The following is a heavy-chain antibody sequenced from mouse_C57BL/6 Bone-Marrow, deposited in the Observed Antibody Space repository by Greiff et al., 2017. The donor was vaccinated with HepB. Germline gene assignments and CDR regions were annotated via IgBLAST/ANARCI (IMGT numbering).Heavy chain of an antibody. CDR3: ERRGSYGSSYDYYAMDY. D-gene: IGHD1-1*01. J-gene: IGHJ4*01. V-gene: IGHV5-17*01. CDR1: GFTFSDYG. CDR2: ISSGSSTI. Sequence: EVQLQESGGGLVKPGGSLKLSCAASGFTFSDYGMHWVRQAPEKGLEWVAYISSGSSTIDYADTVKGRFTISRDNAKNTLFLQMTSLRSEDTAMYYCERRGSYGSSYDYYAMDYWGQGTSVTVSS.